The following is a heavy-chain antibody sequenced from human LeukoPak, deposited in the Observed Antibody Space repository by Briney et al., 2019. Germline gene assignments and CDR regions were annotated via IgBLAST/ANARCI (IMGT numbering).Heavy chain of an antibody. V-gene: IGHV1-8*01. Sequence: ASVKVSCKTSGYPFTTYEINWARQAAGQGLEWMGWVHPDTGYADYAQKFQGRVTMTSDTSISTAYMELSSLRSDDTAVYYCARVLFNSGYDYWGQGSLVTVSS. CDR1: GYPFTTYE. D-gene: IGHD3-9*01. J-gene: IGHJ4*02. CDR2: VHPDTGYA. CDR3: ARVLFNSGYDY.